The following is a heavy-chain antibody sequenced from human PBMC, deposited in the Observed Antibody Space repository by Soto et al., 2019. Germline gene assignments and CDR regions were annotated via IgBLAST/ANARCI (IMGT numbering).Heavy chain of an antibody. V-gene: IGHV4-39*01. J-gene: IGHJ6*02. D-gene: IGHD2-2*01. Sequence: PSETLSLTCTVSGGSISSSSYYWGWIRQPPGKGLEWIGSIYYSGSTYYNPSLKSRVTISVDTSKNQFSLKLSSVTAADTAVYYCAVVVVPAAVYYYYGMDAWGQGTTVTVSS. CDR1: GGSISSSSYY. CDR3: AVVVVPAAVYYYYGMDA. CDR2: IYYSGST.